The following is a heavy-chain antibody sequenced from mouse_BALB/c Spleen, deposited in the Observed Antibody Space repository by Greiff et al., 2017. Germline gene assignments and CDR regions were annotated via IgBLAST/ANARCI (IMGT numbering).Heavy chain of an antibody. CDR3: ARAPLSTMNQSMDY. CDR1: GFTFSDYG. Sequence: EVMLVESGGGLVQPGGSRKLSCAASGFTFSDYGMAWVRQGPGKGPEWVAFISNLAYSIYYADTVTGRFTISRENAKNTLYLEMSSLRSEDTAMYYCARAPLSTMNQSMDYWGQGTSVTVSA. D-gene: IGHD2-4*01. V-gene: IGHV5-15*02. J-gene: IGHJ4*01. CDR2: ISNLAYSI.